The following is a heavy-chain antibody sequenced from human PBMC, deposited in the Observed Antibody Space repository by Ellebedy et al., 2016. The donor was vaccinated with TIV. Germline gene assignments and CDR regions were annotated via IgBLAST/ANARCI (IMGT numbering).Heavy chain of an antibody. CDR3: ARVSGLSIDY. CDR2: FIHSGSS. CDR1: GGSFSGYY. V-gene: IGHV4-34*12. J-gene: IGHJ4*02. Sequence: MPSETLSLTCAVYGGSFSGYYWSWIRQPPGKGLEWIGEFIHSGSSAYNPSLKSRVTISVDRSKNQFSLKLSSVTAADTAVYYCARVSGLSIDYWGQGTLVTVSS. D-gene: IGHD1-26*01.